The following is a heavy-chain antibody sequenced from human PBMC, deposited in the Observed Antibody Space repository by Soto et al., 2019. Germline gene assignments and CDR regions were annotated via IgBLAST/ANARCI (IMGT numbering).Heavy chain of an antibody. J-gene: IGHJ5*02. CDR2: IAYDGSNK. V-gene: IGHV3-30-3*01. Sequence: GGSLRLSCAASGFTFSSYAMHWVRQAPGKGLEWVAVIAYDGSNKYYADSVKGRLTISRDNSKNTLYLQMDSLRAEDSAVYYCAREGKGCSSTSCYPWFDPWGQGTLVTVSS. CDR3: AREGKGCSSTSCYPWFDP. CDR1: GFTFSSYA. D-gene: IGHD2-2*01.